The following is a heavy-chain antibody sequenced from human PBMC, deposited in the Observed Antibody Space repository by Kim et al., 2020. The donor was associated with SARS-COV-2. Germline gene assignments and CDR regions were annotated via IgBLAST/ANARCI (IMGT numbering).Heavy chain of an antibody. CDR2: IYYSGST. CDR1: GGSISSSSYY. D-gene: IGHD5-18*01. J-gene: IGHJ4*02. Sequence: SETLSLTCTVSGGSISSSSYYWGWIRQPPGKGLEWIGSIYYSGSTYYNPSLKSRVTISVDTSKNQFSLKLSSVTAADTAVYYCAGGSRQLWLGTYYFDYWGQGTLVTVSS. CDR3: AGGSRQLWLGTYYFDY. V-gene: IGHV4-39*07.